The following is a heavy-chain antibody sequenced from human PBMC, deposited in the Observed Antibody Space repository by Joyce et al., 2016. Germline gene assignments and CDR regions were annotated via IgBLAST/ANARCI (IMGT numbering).Heavy chain of an antibody. CDR2: IYSGTDST. V-gene: IGHV3-53*01. CDR3: ATRGA. CDR1: GFTVSSDF. Sequence: VQVVESGGGLIQPGGSLRLSCAVSGFTVSSDFSMWVRQAPGKGLEWVSTIYSGTDSTHYAASVEGRFTISRDNSKNTLSLQMNTLRGEDTARYYCATRGAWGKGTTVTVSS. J-gene: IGHJ6*04.